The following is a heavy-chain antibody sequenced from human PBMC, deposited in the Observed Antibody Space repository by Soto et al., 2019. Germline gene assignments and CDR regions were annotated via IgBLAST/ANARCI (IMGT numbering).Heavy chain of an antibody. CDR2: ISSSSSYI. CDR3: ARGRGENYYCYSSHQHLQDY. J-gene: IGHJ4*01. Sequence: GSLRLSCAASGFTFSSYSMNWVRQAPGKGLEWVSSISSSSSYIYYADSVKGRFTISRDNAKNSLYLQMNSLRAEDTAVYYCARGRGENYYCYSSHQHLQDYSAQRTFVTVSS. CDR1: GFTFSSYS. D-gene: IGHD3-22*01. V-gene: IGHV3-21*01.